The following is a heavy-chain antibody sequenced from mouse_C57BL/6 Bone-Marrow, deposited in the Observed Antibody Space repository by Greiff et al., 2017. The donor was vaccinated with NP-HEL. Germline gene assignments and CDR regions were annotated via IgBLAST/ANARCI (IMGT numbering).Heavy chain of an antibody. CDR3: AIITTVDY. V-gene: IGHV3-6*01. D-gene: IGHD1-2*01. J-gene: IGHJ2*01. Sequence: EVQLVESGPGLVKPSQSLSLTCSVTGYSITSGYYWNWIRQFPGNKLEWMGYISYDGSNNYNPSLKNRISITRDTSKNQFFLKLNSVTTEDTATYYCAIITTVDYWGQGTTLTVSS. CDR1: GYSITSGYY. CDR2: ISYDGSN.